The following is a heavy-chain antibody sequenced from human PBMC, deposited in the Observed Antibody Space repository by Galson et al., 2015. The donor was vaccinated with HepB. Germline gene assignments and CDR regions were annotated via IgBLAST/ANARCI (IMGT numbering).Heavy chain of an antibody. Sequence: SLRLSCAASGLSFNNAWMSWVRQAPGKGLEWVGRIKSKADGGTTDYTAPVKGRFIISRDDSRDTVYLQMNSLKTEDTAMYYCTTRPTPGDYPLDYWGQRTLVTVSS. CDR3: TTRPTPGDYPLDY. D-gene: IGHD4-17*01. CDR1: GLSFNNAW. CDR2: IKSKADGGTT. V-gene: IGHV3-15*01. J-gene: IGHJ4*02.